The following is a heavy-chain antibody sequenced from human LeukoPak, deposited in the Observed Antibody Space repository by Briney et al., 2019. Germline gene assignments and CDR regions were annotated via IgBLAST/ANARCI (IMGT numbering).Heavy chain of an antibody. Sequence: SETLSLTCAVSGGSISSSNWWSWVRQPPGKGLEWIGEIYHSGSTNYNPSLKSRVTISVDKSKNQFSLKLSSVTAADTAVYYCATDITMVRGAIGYWGQGTLVTVSS. V-gene: IGHV4-4*02. CDR2: IYHSGST. J-gene: IGHJ4*02. CDR3: ATDITMVRGAIGY. CDR1: GGSISSSNW. D-gene: IGHD3-10*01.